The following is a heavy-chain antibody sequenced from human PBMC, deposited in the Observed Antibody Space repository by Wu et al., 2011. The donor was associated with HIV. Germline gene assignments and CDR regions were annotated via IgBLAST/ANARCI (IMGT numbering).Heavy chain of an antibody. V-gene: IGHV1-8*02. D-gene: IGHD6-19*01. Sequence: QVQLVQSGAEVKKPGASVKVSCKASGYIFTTFDINWVRQATGQGLEWMGWMNPNSGDTGYAQKFQGRVTMTRNTSISTAYMELRSLRSDDTAVYYCARDRRVVAGTGGAEYWGQGTLVIVSS. CDR3: ARDRRVVAGTGGAEY. CDR2: MNPNSGDT. CDR1: GYIFTTFD. J-gene: IGHJ4*02.